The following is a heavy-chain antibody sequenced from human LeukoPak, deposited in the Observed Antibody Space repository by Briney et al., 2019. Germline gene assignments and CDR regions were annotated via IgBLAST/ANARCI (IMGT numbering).Heavy chain of an antibody. D-gene: IGHD4-23*01. CDR1: GYTFTAYY. Sequence: GASVKVSCKASGYTFTAYYIHWVRQAPGQGLEWMGWISAYNGNTNYAQKLQGRVTMTTDTSTSTAYMELRSLRSEDTAVYYCARDNSVEDTAWWFDPWGQGTPVTVSS. CDR2: ISAYNGNT. V-gene: IGHV1-18*04. CDR3: ARDNSVEDTAWWFDP. J-gene: IGHJ5*02.